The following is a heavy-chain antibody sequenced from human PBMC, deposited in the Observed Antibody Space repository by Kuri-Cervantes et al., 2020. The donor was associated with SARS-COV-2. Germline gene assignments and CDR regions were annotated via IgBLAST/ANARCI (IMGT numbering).Heavy chain of an antibody. D-gene: IGHD3-3*01. CDR1: GGSFSSGDYY. CDR3: FAAILGVYTGYFQH. Sequence: GSLRLSCTVSGGSFSSGDYYWSWIRQPPGKGLEWIGIIYYSWSTFYNPSLKIRVTISVDTSKNQFSLKLSSVTAADTAVYYGFAAILGVYTGYFQHWGQGTLVTVSS. CDR2: IYYSWST. V-gene: IGHV4-39*01. J-gene: IGHJ1*01.